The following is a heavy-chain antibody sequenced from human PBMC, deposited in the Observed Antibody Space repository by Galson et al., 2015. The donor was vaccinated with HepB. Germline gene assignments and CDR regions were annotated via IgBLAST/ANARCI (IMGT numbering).Heavy chain of an antibody. J-gene: IGHJ4*02. CDR2: ISSSSSYI. D-gene: IGHD5-18*01. CDR3: ARGSGYSYGPFDY. V-gene: IGHV3-21*01. Sequence: SLRLSCAASTFIFSTYSMNWVRQAPGKGLEWVSSISSSSSYIYYADSVKGRFTISRDNAKNSLYLQMNSLRAEDTAVYYCARGSGYSYGPFDYWGQGTLVIVSS. CDR1: TFIFSTYS.